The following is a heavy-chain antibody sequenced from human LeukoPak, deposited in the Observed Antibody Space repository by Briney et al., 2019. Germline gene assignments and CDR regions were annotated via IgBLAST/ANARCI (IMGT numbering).Heavy chain of an antibody. CDR1: GYTFTGYY. J-gene: IGHJ4*02. V-gene: IGHV1-2*02. Sequence: ASVKVSCKASGYTFTGYYMHWVRQAPGQGLEWMGWINPNSGGTNYAQKFQGRVTMTRDTSISTAYMELSRLRSDDTAVYYCAGPLWFGEFFDYWGQGTLVTVSS. CDR3: AGPLWFGEFFDY. CDR2: INPNSGGT. D-gene: IGHD3-10*01.